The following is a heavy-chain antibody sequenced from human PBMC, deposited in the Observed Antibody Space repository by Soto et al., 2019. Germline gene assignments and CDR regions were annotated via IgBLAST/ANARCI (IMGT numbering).Heavy chain of an antibody. CDR3: ARDIAPYSSSWYGLDY. J-gene: IGHJ4*02. CDR2: ISAYNGNT. Sequence: QVQLVQSGAEVKKPGASVKVSCKASGYTFTSYGVSWVRQAPGQGLEWMGWISAYNGNTNYAQKLQGRVTMTTDTSTSTAYMELRSLRSDDTAVYYCARDIAPYSSSWYGLDYWGQGTLVTVSS. CDR1: GYTFTSYG. D-gene: IGHD6-13*01. V-gene: IGHV1-18*01.